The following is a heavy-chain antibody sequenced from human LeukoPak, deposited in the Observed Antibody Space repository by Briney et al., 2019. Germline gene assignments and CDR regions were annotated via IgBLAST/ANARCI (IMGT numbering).Heavy chain of an antibody. Sequence: GSLRLSCAASGFTFSSYWMSWVRQAPGKGLEWVANIKQDGSEKYYVDSVKGRFTISRDNAKNSLYLQMNSLRAEDTAVYYCARLFVAGSFAFDYWGQGTLVTVSS. V-gene: IGHV3-7*01. CDR2: IKQDGSEK. CDR3: ARLFVAGSFAFDY. J-gene: IGHJ4*02. D-gene: IGHD6-19*01. CDR1: GFTFSSYW.